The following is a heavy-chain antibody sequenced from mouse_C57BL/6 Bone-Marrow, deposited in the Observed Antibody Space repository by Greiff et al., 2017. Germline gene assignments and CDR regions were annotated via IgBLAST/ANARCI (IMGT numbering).Heavy chain of an antibody. CDR1: GYTFTSYW. Sequence: QVQLQQPGAELVKPGASVTMSCKASGYTFTSYWITWVKQRPGQGLEWIGDIYPGSGSTNYNEKFKSKATITADTSSNTAYLQLSSLTSEDTAIYYCATPIYYDYDVDDWGQGTSVTVSS. V-gene: IGHV1-55*01. J-gene: IGHJ4*01. CDR2: IYPGSGST. D-gene: IGHD2-4*01. CDR3: ATPIYYDYDVDD.